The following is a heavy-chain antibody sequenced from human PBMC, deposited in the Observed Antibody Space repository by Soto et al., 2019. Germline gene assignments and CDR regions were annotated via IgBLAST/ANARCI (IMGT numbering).Heavy chain of an antibody. CDR3: ASDLDASGSYYTDY. CDR2: ISPYKGNT. D-gene: IGHD3-10*01. CDR1: GYTFSSIG. J-gene: IGHJ4*02. Sequence: QIQLVQSGAEVKKPGASVKVSCKASGYTFSSIGISWVRQAPGQGLERMGWISPYKGNTHYAQGLQGRVTMTTDTSTSTAYMELRSLRSDDTAVYYCASDLDASGSYYTDYWGQGTLVTVSS. V-gene: IGHV1-18*01.